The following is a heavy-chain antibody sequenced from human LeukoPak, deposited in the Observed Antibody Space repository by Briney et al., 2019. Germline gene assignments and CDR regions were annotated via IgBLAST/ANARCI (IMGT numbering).Heavy chain of an antibody. CDR1: GYTFTGHY. D-gene: IGHD3-10*01. Sequence: ASVKVSCKASGYTFTGHYMHWVRQAPGQGLEWMGWINPNSGGTNYAQKFQGRVTMTRDTSISTAYMELSRLRSDDTAVYYCARVSFTRRFGESINWFDPWGQGTLVTVSS. CDR3: ARVSFTRRFGESINWFDP. V-gene: IGHV1-2*02. CDR2: INPNSGGT. J-gene: IGHJ5*02.